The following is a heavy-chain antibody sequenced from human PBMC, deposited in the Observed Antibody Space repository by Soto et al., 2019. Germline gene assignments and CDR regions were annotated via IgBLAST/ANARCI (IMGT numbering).Heavy chain of an antibody. Sequence: QLQLQESGSGLVKPSQTLSLTCAVSGGSISSGGYSWSWIRQPPGKGLEWIGYIYHSGSTYYNPSLKSRVTISVARPKNPFSLKLISMTAAETVVSYCDILPNPWAQATLVTFSS. V-gene: IGHV4-30-2*01. D-gene: IGHD2-15*01. CDR3: DILPNP. CDR2: IYHSGST. CDR1: GGSISSGGYS. J-gene: IGHJ4*02.